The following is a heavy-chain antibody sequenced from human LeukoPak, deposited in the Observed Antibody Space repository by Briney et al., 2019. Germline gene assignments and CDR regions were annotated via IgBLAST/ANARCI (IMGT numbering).Heavy chain of an antibody. V-gene: IGHV1-69*04. CDR1: GGTFSSYA. Sequence: ASVKVSCKASGGTFSSYAISWVRQAPGQGLEWMGRIIPIFGIANYAQKFQGRVTITADTSTSTAYMELSSLRSVDTAVYYSARGNYGRRASSYFQNWGQGNLVSVSS. D-gene: IGHD3-10*01. J-gene: IGHJ1*01. CDR3: ARGNYGRRASSYFQN. CDR2: IIPIFGIA.